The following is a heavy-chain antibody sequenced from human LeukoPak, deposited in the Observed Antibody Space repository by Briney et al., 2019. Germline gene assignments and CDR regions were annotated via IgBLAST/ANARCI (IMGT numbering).Heavy chain of an antibody. D-gene: IGHD2-15*01. Sequence: GESLKISCKGSGYSFTSYWIGWVRQMPGKGLEWMGIIYPGDSDTRYSPSFQGQVTISADKSISTAYLQWSSLKASDTAMYYCASAYCSGGSCYSGFDYWGQGTLVTASS. V-gene: IGHV5-51*01. CDR3: ASAYCSGGSCYSGFDY. CDR1: GYSFTSYW. CDR2: IYPGDSDT. J-gene: IGHJ4*02.